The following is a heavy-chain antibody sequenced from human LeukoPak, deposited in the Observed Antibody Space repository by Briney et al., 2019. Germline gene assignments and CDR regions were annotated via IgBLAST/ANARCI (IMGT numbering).Heavy chain of an antibody. D-gene: IGHD3-3*01. CDR2: IKQDGSEK. J-gene: IGHJ5*02. CDR3: ARERGYDFWSGYLSWFDP. V-gene: IGHV3-7*01. CDR1: GFTFSSYW. Sequence: GGSLRLSCAASGFTFSSYWMSWVRQAPGKGLEWVANIKQDGSEKYYVDSVKGRFTISRDNAKNSLYLQMNSLRAEDTAVYYCARERGYDFWSGYLSWFDPWGQGTLVTVSS.